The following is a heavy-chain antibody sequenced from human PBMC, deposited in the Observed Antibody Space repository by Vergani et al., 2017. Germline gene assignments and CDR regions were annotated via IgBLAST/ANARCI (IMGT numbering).Heavy chain of an antibody. Sequence: QVQLVQSGAEVKKPGASVKVSCKASGYTLTTYGISWVRQAPGQGLEWMGWISAYNGNTNYAQKLQGRVTMTTDTSTSTAYMELRSLRSDDTAVYYCARYRYYDILTGYTYNWFDPWGQGTLVTVSS. CDR3: ARYRYYDILTGYTYNWFDP. D-gene: IGHD3-9*01. CDR2: ISAYNGNT. CDR1: GYTLTTYG. V-gene: IGHV1-18*04. J-gene: IGHJ5*02.